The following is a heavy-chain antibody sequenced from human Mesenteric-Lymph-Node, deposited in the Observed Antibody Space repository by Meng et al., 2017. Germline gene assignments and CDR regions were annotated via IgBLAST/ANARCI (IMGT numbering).Heavy chain of an antibody. CDR1: GYTFTGYY. CDR2: INPNSGGT. J-gene: IGHJ6*02. V-gene: IGHV1-2*06. D-gene: IGHD6-6*01. Sequence: ASVKVSCKASGYTFTGYYMHWVRQAPGQGLEWMGRINPNSGGTNYAQKFQGRVTMTRDTSISTAYMELSRLRSDDTAVYYCASWEYSSSSWILDVWGQGTTVTVSS. CDR3: ASWEYSSSSWILDV.